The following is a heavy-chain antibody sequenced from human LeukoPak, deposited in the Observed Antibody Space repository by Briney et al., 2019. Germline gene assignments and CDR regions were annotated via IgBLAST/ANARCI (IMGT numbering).Heavy chain of an antibody. Sequence: QPGGSLRLSCAASGFTVSSNYMSWVRQAPGKGLEWVSVIYSGGSTYYADSVKGRFTISRDNSKNTLYLQMNSLRAEDTAVYYCARVENYRDFWSGSLGYFDYWGQGTLVTVSS. CDR2: IYSGGST. CDR1: GFTVSSNY. D-gene: IGHD3-3*01. CDR3: ARVENYRDFWSGSLGYFDY. J-gene: IGHJ4*02. V-gene: IGHV3-66*02.